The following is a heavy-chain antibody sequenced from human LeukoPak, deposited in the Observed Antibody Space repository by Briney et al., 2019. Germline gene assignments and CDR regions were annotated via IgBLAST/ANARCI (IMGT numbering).Heavy chain of an antibody. CDR1: GFTFSSYA. D-gene: IGHD3-3*01. CDR2: ISGSGGST. Sequence: PGGSLRLSCAASGFTFSSYAMSWVRQAPGKGLEWASAISGSGGSTYYADSVKGRFTISRDNSKNTLYLQMNSLRAEDTAVYYCAKGGTVLRFLEWLLGGSYFDYWGQGTLVTVSS. V-gene: IGHV3-23*01. CDR3: AKGGTVLRFLEWLLGGSYFDY. J-gene: IGHJ4*02.